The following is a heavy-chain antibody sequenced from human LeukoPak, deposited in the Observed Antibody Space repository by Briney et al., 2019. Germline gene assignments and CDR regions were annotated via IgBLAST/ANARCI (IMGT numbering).Heavy chain of an antibody. CDR2: INHSGST. J-gene: IGHJ4*02. D-gene: IGHD3-10*01. CDR3: ARGLDGSGSYYENDY. Sequence: SETLSLTCAVYGGSFSGYYWSWIRQPPGKGLEWIGEINHSGSTNYNPSLKSRVTISVDTSKNQFSLKLSSVTAADTAVYYCARGLDGSGSYYENDYWGQGTLVTVSS. V-gene: IGHV4-34*01. CDR1: GGSFSGYY.